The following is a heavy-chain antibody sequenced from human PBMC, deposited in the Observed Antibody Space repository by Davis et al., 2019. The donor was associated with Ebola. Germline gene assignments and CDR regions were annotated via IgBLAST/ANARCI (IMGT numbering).Heavy chain of an antibody. V-gene: IGHV3-21*01. Sequence: PGGSLRLSCAASGFTFSSYSMNWVRQAPGKGLEWVSSISSSSSYIYYADSVKGRFTISRDNAKNSLYLQMNSLRAEDTAVYYCARGGTTIFGVVIIWAAFDYWGQGTLVTVSS. CDR3: ARGGTTIFGVVIIWAAFDY. CDR2: ISSSSSYI. J-gene: IGHJ4*02. CDR1: GFTFSSYS. D-gene: IGHD3-3*01.